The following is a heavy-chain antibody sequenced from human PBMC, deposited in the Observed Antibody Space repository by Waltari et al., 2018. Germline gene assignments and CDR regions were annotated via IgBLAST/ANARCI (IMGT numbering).Heavy chain of an antibody. CDR1: NV. CDR2: SHRSVRT. J-gene: IGHJ4*02. D-gene: IGHD2-15*01. V-gene: IGHV4-4*02. CDR3: ARDRGRGLYLDS. Sequence: NVWSEVRQPPGKGLECIGQSHRSVRTNYNPSLESRVSISLDTANKQLSLKVTATTAADTAVYYCARDRGRGLYLDSWGQGILVTVSP.